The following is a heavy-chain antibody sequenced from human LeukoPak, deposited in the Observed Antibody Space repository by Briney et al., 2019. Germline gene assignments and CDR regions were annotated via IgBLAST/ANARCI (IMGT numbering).Heavy chain of an antibody. Sequence: GGSLRLSCAASGFTFSSYGMHWVRQAPGKGLEWVAVIWYDGSNKYYAGSVKGRFTISRDNSKNTLYLQMNSLRAEDTAVYYCARAQRDFWSGYHYFDYWGQGTLVTVSS. CDR3: ARAQRDFWSGYHYFDY. CDR2: IWYDGSNK. V-gene: IGHV3-33*01. D-gene: IGHD3-3*01. CDR1: GFTFSSYG. J-gene: IGHJ4*02.